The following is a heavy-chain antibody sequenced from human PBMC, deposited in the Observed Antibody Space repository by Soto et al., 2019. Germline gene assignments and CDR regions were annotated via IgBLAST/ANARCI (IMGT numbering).Heavy chain of an antibody. CDR1: GFTFSSYA. J-gene: IGHJ5*02. V-gene: IGHV3-23*01. D-gene: IGHD3-22*01. CDR3: AKDNYYDSSGYYQP. CDR2: ISGSGGST. Sequence: PGGSLRLSCAASGFTFSSYAMSWVRQAPGKGLEWVSAISGSGGSTYYADSVKGRFTISRDNSKNTLYLQMNSLRAEDTAVYYCAKDNYYDSSGYYQPWGQGTLVTVSS.